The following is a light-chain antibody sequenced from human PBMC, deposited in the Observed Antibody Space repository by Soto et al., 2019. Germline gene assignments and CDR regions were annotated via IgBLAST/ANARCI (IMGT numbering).Light chain of an antibody. CDR1: QSISSW. CDR3: QHYNSYSEA. CDR2: DAS. Sequence: DIQMTQSPSTLSASVGDRVTSTCRASQSISSWLAWYQKKPGKAPKLLIYDASSLESGVPSRFSGSGSGTEFTLTISSLQPDDFATYYCQHYNSYSEAFGQGTKVDIK. V-gene: IGKV1-5*01. J-gene: IGKJ1*01.